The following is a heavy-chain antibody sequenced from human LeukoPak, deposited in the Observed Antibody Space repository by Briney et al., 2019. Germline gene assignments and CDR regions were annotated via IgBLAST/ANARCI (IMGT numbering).Heavy chain of an antibody. Sequence: GGSLRLSCAASGFTFGNYGMSWVRQVPGKGLEWVSGINWNGGSTGYADSVEGRFTISRDNGKNSLDLQMNSLRADDTAFYYCARDTLGEGEDANYAVYYFDYWGQGTVVTVSS. CDR2: INWNGGST. V-gene: IGHV3-20*04. J-gene: IGHJ4*02. D-gene: IGHD4/OR15-4a*01. CDR3: ARDTLGEGEDANYAVYYFDY. CDR1: GFTFGNYG.